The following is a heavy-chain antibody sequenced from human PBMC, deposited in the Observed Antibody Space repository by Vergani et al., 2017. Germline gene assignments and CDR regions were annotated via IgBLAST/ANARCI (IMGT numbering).Heavy chain of an antibody. CDR3: ATKSCGTPGCQIGYFKE. CDR1: GFTSSYYG. Sequence: QVHLVESGGGVVQPGRSLRLSCVVSGFTSSYYGMHWVRQAPGQGLEWVAVISYDRTQKYYADSVKGRFTISRDNSKSTLYLQMNSLRTEDTAVYYCATKSCGTPGCQIGYFKEWGQGTLVTVSS. CDR2: ISYDRTQK. D-gene: IGHD1-1*01. V-gene: IGHV3-30*03. J-gene: IGHJ1*01.